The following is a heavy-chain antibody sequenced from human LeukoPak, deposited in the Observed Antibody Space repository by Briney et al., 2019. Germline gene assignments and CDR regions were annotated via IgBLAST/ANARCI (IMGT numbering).Heavy chain of an antibody. CDR3: AREDSASGRGLGS. V-gene: IGHV4-4*07. J-gene: IGHJ5*02. Sequence: SETLSLTCTVSGGSICSYFWTWIRQPAGRGLEWIGRISTTETTHYSPSLKNRVNMSVDTSKNQFSLKMTSVTAADTAIYYCAREDSASGRGLGSWGQGTLVTVSS. CDR2: ISTTETT. CDR1: GGSICSYF. D-gene: IGHD3-10*01.